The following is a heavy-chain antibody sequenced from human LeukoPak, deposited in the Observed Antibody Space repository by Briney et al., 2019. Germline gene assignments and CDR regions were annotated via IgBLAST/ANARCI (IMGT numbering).Heavy chain of an antibody. D-gene: IGHD2-2*01. J-gene: IGHJ1*01. CDR1: GGSISSSNW. V-gene: IGHV4-4*02. CDR3: ARGGCSSTSCYRYFQH. Sequence: SETLSLTCAVSGGSISSSNWWSWVRQPPGKGLEWIGEIYHSGSTNYNPSLKSRVTISVDKSKNQFSLNLISVTAADTAVYYCARGGCSSTSCYRYFQHWGQGTLVTVSS. CDR2: IYHSGST.